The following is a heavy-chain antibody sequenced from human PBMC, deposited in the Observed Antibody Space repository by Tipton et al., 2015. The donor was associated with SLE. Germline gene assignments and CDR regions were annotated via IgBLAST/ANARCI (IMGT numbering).Heavy chain of an antibody. Sequence: TLSLTCTVSGGSISSGSYHWSWIRQPAGKGLEWIGYIYTSGSTNYNPSLKSRVTISIDTSKNQFSLNLSSVTAADTAVYYCARDDYYDSSGYDYWGQGTLVTVSS. D-gene: IGHD3-22*01. V-gene: IGHV4-61*09. J-gene: IGHJ4*02. CDR1: GGSISSGSYH. CDR2: IYTSGST. CDR3: ARDDYYDSSGYDY.